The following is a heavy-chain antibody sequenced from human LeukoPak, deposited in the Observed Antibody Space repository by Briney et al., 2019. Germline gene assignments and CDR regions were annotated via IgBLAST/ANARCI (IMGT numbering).Heavy chain of an antibody. Sequence: SVKVSCKASGGIFRSHVLSWVRQAPGQGLEWMGGIVPIFGTTNYAQNLQGRVTFTTDESMNTAYMELTNLKFEDTAVYYCAGEGNRIAAPDNIWFDPKGQRSLVTVCS. J-gene: IGHJ5*02. CDR2: IVPIFGTT. V-gene: IGHV1-69*05. CDR1: GGIFRSHV. CDR3: AGEGNRIAAPDNIWFDP. D-gene: IGHD6-13*01.